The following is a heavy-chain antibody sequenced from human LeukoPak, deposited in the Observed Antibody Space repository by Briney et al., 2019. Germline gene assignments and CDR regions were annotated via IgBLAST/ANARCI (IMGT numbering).Heavy chain of an antibody. Sequence: GGSLRLSCSASGFTFSNYWMHWVRQAPGKGLVWVSRINSDGSSTSYADSVKGRFTISRDNAKNTLYLQMNSLRAEDTAVYYCARRRGGHYFDYWGLGTLVTVSS. J-gene: IGHJ4*02. CDR1: GFTFSNYW. D-gene: IGHD6-25*01. CDR3: ARRRGGHYFDY. CDR2: INSDGSST. V-gene: IGHV3-74*01.